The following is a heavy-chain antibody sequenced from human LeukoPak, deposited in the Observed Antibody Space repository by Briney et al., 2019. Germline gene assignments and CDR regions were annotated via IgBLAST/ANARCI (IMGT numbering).Heavy chain of an antibody. Sequence: SHTLSLACALDGRSFSVYYSSWIRHPPGKGLEWIGEINHSVSTNYNPSLTSRVTLSVDTTNNQYSLLLSSVLGADTAVYYCSRSLNSVVATGEESDYWGQGTLVTVSS. D-gene: IGHD5-12*01. CDR3: SRSLNSVVATGEESDY. CDR1: GRSFSVYY. V-gene: IGHV4-34*01. J-gene: IGHJ4*02. CDR2: INHSVST.